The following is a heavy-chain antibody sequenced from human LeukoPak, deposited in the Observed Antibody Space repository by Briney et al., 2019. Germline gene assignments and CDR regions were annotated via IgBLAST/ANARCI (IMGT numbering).Heavy chain of an antibody. CDR1: GFTVSSNY. J-gene: IGHJ3*02. Sequence: PGGSLRLSCAASGFTVSSNYMSWVRQAPGKGLEWVSIIYSGGSTFYADSVKGRFTISRDNAKNSLYLQMNSLRAEDTAVYYCARLTVTTPRDAFDIWGQGTMVTVSS. V-gene: IGHV3-53*01. D-gene: IGHD4-17*01. CDR2: IYSGGST. CDR3: ARLTVTTPRDAFDI.